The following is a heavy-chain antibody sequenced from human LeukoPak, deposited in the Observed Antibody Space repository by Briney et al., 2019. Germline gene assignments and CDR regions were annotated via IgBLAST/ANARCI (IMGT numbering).Heavy chain of an antibody. CDR3: ARGTARRYLDY. CDR2: IWYDGSNK. Sequence: GGSLRLSCAASGFTFSSYGMHWVRQAPGKGLEWVAVIWYDGSNKYYADSVKGRFTISRDNSKNTLYLLMNSLRAEDTAVYYCARGTARRYLDYWGQGTLVTVSS. CDR1: GFTFSSYG. J-gene: IGHJ4*03. D-gene: IGHD6-6*01. V-gene: IGHV3-33*01.